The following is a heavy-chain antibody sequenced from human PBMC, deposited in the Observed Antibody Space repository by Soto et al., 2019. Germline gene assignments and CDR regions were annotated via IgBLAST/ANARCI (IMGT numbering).Heavy chain of an antibody. CDR1: GGSISSGDYY. CDR3: AREGLAYCGGDCYSTGGEGYFDL. CDR2: IYYSGST. J-gene: IGHJ2*01. Sequence: QVQLQESGPGLVKPSQTLSLTCTVSGGSISSGDYYWSWIRQHPGKGLEWIGYIYYSGSTYYNPSLKSRVTISVDTSKNQFSLKVNSVTAADTAVYYCAREGLAYCGGDCYSTGGEGYFDLWGRGTLVTVSS. V-gene: IGHV4-31*03. D-gene: IGHD2-21*02.